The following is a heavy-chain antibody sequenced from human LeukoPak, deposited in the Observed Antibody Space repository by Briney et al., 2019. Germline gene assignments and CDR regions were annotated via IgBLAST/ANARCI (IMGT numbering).Heavy chain of an antibody. V-gene: IGHV4-59*08. CDR1: GGSISSYY. CDR2: IYSSGST. Sequence: SETLSLTCTVSGGSISSYYWSWIRQPPGKGLEWIGYIYSSGSTNYNPSLKSRVTISVDTSKNQFSLKLSSVTAADTAVYYCARPGVGSGRYGAFDIWGQGTIVAVSS. D-gene: IGHD5-18*01. CDR3: ARPGVGSGRYGAFDI. J-gene: IGHJ3*02.